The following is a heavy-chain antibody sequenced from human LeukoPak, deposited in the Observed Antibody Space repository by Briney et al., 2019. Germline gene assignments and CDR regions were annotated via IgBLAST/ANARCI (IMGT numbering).Heavy chain of an antibody. Sequence: GGSLRLSCAAPGFTFSSYWMSWVRQAPGKGLEWVANIKQDGSEKYYVDPVKGRFTISRDNAKNSLYLQMNSLRAEDTAVYYCARGPLIWGRLTFYFDYWGQGTLVTVSS. J-gene: IGHJ4*02. CDR1: GFTFSSYW. V-gene: IGHV3-7*01. D-gene: IGHD3-10*01. CDR2: IKQDGSEK. CDR3: ARGPLIWGRLTFYFDY.